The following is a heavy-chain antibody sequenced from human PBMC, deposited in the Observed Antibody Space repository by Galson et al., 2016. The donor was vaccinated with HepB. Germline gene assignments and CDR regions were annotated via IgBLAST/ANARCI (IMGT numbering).Heavy chain of an antibody. CDR1: GFTFSPYE. J-gene: IGHJ3*02. CDR2: ISRSDGTI. CDR3: ARGRYGDYPDAFDI. V-gene: IGHV3-48*03. D-gene: IGHD4-17*01. Sequence: SLRLSCAASGFTFSPYEMNWVRQAPGKGLEWVSYISRSDGTIYYADSVKYYADSVKGRFTISRDNAKKSLYLQMTSLRAEDTAVYYCARGRYGDYPDAFDIWGQGTMVTVSS.